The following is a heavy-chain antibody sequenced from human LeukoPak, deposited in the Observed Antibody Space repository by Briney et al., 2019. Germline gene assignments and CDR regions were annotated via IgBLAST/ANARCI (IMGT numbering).Heavy chain of an antibody. D-gene: IGHD4-11*01. CDR1: GGSISSHGYY. Sequence: SETLSLTCTVSGGSISSHGYYWAWIRQPPGKGLEWIGNIYYSGDTYYNPSLKSCVTISVDTSKNQFSLKLSSVTAADTAVYYCARHVRSNYAPLDYWGQGTLVTVSS. V-gene: IGHV4-39*01. J-gene: IGHJ4*02. CDR3: ARHVRSNYAPLDY. CDR2: IYYSGDT.